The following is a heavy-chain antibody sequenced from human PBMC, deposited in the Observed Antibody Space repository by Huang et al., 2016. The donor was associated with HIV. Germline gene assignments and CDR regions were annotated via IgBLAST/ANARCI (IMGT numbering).Heavy chain of an antibody. CDR3: SPSGDDYFYFYMDV. CDR2: GRSKAFGGAS. Sequence: QLVESGGDSVQSGRSLRLSCRGSGFIFKDFAINWFRQSPGKGLEWIGFGRSKAFGGASKSAPSVKDRFTVSRDEAKNVAFLQMDNLQVDDTAIYYCSPSGDDYFYFYMDVWGNGTTVIVS. CDR1: GFIFKDFA. J-gene: IGHJ6*03. V-gene: IGHV3-49*03. D-gene: IGHD4-17*01.